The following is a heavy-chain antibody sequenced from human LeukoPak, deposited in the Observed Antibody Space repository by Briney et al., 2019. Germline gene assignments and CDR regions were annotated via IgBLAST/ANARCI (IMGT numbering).Heavy chain of an antibody. CDR3: ARGLPTVVTP. J-gene: IGHJ5*02. CDR2: MNPNSGNT. CDR1: GYTFTSYD. D-gene: IGHD4-23*01. V-gene: IGHV1-8*03. Sequence: ASVKVSCKASGYTFTSYDINWVRQATGQGLEWMGWMNPNSGNTGYAQNFQGRVTITRDTSISTAYMELSSLRSEDTAVYYRARGLPTVVTPWGQGTLVTVSS.